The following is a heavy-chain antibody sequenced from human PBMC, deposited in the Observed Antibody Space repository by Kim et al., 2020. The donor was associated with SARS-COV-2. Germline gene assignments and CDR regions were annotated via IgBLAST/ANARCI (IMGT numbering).Heavy chain of an antibody. J-gene: IGHJ4*02. V-gene: IGHV3-11*01. Sequence: GGSLRLSCAASGFTFSDFYIAWIRQAPGKGLEWVSYITSTGTTTYYADSVRGRFTISRDNAKSSVHLQMNSLRAEDTAVYYCARERRVTTVARIDYFDYWGQGALVTVAS. CDR3: ARERRVTTVARIDYFDY. D-gene: IGHD4-17*01. CDR1: GFTFSDFY. CDR2: ITSTGTTT.